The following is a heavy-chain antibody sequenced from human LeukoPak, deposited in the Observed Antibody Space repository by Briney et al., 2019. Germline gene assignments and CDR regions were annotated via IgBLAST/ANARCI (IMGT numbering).Heavy chain of an antibody. CDR1: GYTFSNYY. Sequence: ASVKVSCKASGYTFSNYYLHWVRQAPGQGLEWMGWINPNNGGTNYAQEFQSRVTITRDTSMNTGYMELRRLRSDDRAMYYCARGGVRGSYYYYYMDVWGKGTTVTVSS. J-gene: IGHJ6*03. CDR3: ARGGVRGSYYYYYMDV. V-gene: IGHV1-2*02. D-gene: IGHD3-10*01. CDR2: INPNNGGT.